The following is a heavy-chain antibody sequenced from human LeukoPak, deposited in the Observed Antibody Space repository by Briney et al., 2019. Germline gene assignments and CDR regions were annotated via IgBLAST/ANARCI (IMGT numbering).Heavy chain of an antibody. Sequence: PGGSLRLSCAASGFTFSTYAMSWVRQAPGKGLEWVALIWSDGNNKYYADSVQGRFTISRDNSKNTLYLQMNSLRAEDTAVYYCARDRASSWYGMDVWGQGTTVTVSS. CDR1: GFTFSTYA. CDR3: ARDRASSWYGMDV. V-gene: IGHV3-33*08. CDR2: IWSDGNNK. J-gene: IGHJ6*02. D-gene: IGHD6-13*01.